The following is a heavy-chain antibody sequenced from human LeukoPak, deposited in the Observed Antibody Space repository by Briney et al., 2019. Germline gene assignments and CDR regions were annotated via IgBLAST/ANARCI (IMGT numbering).Heavy chain of an antibody. CDR3: AKGIKAWGTRGSYFDY. Sequence: PSETLSLTCTVSGDSISSYYWSWVRQPPGKGLEWIGYIYYSGSTNYNPSLKSRVTISVDTSKNQFSLKLSSVTAADTAVYYCAKGIKAWGTRGSYFDYWGQGTLVTVSS. CDR1: GDSISSYY. V-gene: IGHV4-59*01. D-gene: IGHD3-16*01. J-gene: IGHJ4*02. CDR2: IYYSGST.